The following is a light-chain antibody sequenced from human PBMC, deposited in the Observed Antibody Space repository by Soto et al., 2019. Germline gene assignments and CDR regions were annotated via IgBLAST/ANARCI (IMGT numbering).Light chain of an antibody. CDR1: QDISSY. CDR2: AAS. J-gene: IGKJ1*01. CDR3: QQLNRFPRT. Sequence: DIQLTPSPSFLSASVGDRVIITCRASQDISSYLAWYQQRPGKVPRFLTHAASTLQSGVPSRFSAAGSGTTFTLTISSLQPEDIATYYCQQLNRFPRTFGQGTKVEV. V-gene: IGKV1-9*01.